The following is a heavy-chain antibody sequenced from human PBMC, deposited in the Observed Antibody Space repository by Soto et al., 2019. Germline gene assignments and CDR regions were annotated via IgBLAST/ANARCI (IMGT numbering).Heavy chain of an antibody. CDR3: AREESSSGSYDLNWFDP. Sequence: QVQLVQSGAEVKKPGASVKVSCKASGYTFSSYGISWVRQAPGQGLEWMGWISAYNGNTNYAQKLQGRVTMTTDTSTSTAYMELRSLRSDDTAVYYCAREESSSGSYDLNWFDPWGQGTLVTVSS. CDR2: ISAYNGNT. J-gene: IGHJ5*02. CDR1: GYTFSSYG. V-gene: IGHV1-18*01. D-gene: IGHD3-10*01.